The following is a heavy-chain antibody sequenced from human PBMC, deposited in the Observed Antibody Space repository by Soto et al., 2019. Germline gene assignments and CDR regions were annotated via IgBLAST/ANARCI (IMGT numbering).Heavy chain of an antibody. Sequence: GESLKISCQGSGYSFTTYWIVWVRQMPGKGQECMGVIYPDDSDTIYSPSFQGQVTISADKSISTAYLQWSSLKASDTAMYYCARHREYSSGWYYWYFDLWGRGTLVTVSS. V-gene: IGHV5-51*01. J-gene: IGHJ2*01. CDR3: ARHREYSSGWYYWYFDL. CDR2: IYPDDSDT. CDR1: GYSFTTYW. D-gene: IGHD6-19*01.